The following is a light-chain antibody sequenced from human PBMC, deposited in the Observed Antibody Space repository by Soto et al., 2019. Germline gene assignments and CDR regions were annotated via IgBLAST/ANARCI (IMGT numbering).Light chain of an antibody. V-gene: IGKV1-33*01. CDR1: HDIKKY. J-gene: IGKJ5*01. CDR3: QRYDSLPPT. CDR2: DAS. Sequence: DIQMTQSPSSPSASVGDRVTITCQASHDIKKYLNWYQEKPGKAPKLLIYDASNLQTGVPSRFSGSGSGTHFTFTISSLQREDIATYYCQRYDSLPPTFGQGTRLDIK.